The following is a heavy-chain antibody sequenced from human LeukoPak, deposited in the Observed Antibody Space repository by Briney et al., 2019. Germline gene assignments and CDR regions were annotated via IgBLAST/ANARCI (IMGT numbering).Heavy chain of an antibody. V-gene: IGHV3-49*04. J-gene: IGHJ4*02. CDR3: TTEREPYSGSYY. CDR2: IRSKIYGGTP. CDR1: GFTFGDYA. D-gene: IGHD1-26*01. Sequence: GGSLRLSCTASGFTFGDYAMTWVRQAPGKGLEWVGFIRSKIYGGTPEYAASVKGRFTISRDDSKGIAYLQMNSLKTEDTAVYYCTTEREPYSGSYYWGQGTLVTVSS.